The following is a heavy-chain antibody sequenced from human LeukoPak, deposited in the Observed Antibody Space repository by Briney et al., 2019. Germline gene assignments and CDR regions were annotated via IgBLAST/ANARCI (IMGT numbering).Heavy chain of an antibody. CDR2: ISSSSSYI. D-gene: IGHD3-3*01. CDR1: GFTFSSYS. V-gene: IGHV3-21*01. J-gene: IGHJ4*02. Sequence: GGSLRLSCAASGFTFSSYSMNWVRQAPGKGLEWVSSISSSSSYIYYADSVKGRFTISRDNAKNSLYLQMNSLRAEDTAVYYCARAKYYDFWSGYSSFDYWGQGTLVTVSS. CDR3: ARAKYYDFWSGYSSFDY.